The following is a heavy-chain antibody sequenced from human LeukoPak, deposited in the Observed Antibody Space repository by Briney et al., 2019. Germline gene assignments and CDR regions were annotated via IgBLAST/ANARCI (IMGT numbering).Heavy chain of an antibody. V-gene: IGHV1-18*04. Sequence: ASVKVSCKASGYTFTGYSIHWVRQAPGQGLEWMGWISAYNGNTKYAQKVQGRVTMTTDTSTSTAYMELRSLRSDDTAVYYCARGLGGSGSYFLTFDYWGQGTLVTVSS. CDR2: ISAYNGNT. J-gene: IGHJ4*02. CDR3: ARGLGGSGSYFLTFDY. D-gene: IGHD1-26*01. CDR1: GYTFTGYS.